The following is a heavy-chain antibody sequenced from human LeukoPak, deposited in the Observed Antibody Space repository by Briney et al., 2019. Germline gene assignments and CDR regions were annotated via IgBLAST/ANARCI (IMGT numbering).Heavy chain of an antibody. J-gene: IGHJ6*02. CDR2: IIPIFGTA. V-gene: IGHV1-69*13. CDR1: GGTYTSYA. Sequence: SVKVSCKASGGTYTSYAISWVRQAPGQGLEWMGGIIPIFGTANYAQKFQGRVTITADEYTSTAYMELSSLRYEDTAVYYCARSAMVRGGNYYYYYGMDVWGQGTTVTVSS. D-gene: IGHD3-10*01. CDR3: ARSAMVRGGNYYYYYGMDV.